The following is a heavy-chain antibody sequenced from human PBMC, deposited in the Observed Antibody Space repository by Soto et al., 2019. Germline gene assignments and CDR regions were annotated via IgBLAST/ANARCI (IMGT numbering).Heavy chain of an antibody. Sequence: SETLSLTCTVSGDSISSSSYYWGWIRQPPGKGLEWIGSIYYSGYTYYNPSLKSRVTISVDTSKNQFSLKLSSVTAADTAVYYCARLGYSYGYPSHFDYWGQGTLVTVSS. J-gene: IGHJ4*02. V-gene: IGHV4-39*01. CDR1: GDSISSSSYY. CDR3: ARLGYSYGYPSHFDY. D-gene: IGHD5-18*01. CDR2: IYYSGYT.